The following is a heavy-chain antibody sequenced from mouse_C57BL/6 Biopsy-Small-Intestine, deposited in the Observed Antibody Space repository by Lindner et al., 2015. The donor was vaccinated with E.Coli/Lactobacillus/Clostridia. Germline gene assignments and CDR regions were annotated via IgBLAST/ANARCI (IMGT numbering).Heavy chain of an antibody. D-gene: IGHD3-2*02. CDR2: IDPENGDT. J-gene: IGHJ2*01. CDR1: GFNIKDDY. CDR3: TTTAQATVDY. V-gene: IGHV14-4*01. Sequence: VQLQESGAELVRPGASVKLSCTASGFNIKDDYMHWVKQRPEQGLEWIGWIDPENGDTEYASKFQGKATITADTPSNTAYLQLSSLTSEDTAVYYCTTTAQATVDYWGQGTTLTVSS.